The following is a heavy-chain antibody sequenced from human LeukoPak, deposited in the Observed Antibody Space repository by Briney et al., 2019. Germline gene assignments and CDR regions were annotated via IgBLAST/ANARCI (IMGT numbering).Heavy chain of an antibody. CDR1: DDYFSSHY. CDR3: ARDLVTVTKGFDI. D-gene: IGHD4-17*01. CDR2: ISYIGST. Sequence: SETLSLTCAVSDDYFSSHYWTWIRPPPGKGLEGIGYISYIGSTNYHPSLKSRVTISIDTSRNQFSLRLSSVTAADTAVYYCARDLVTVTKGFDIWGQGTMVSVSS. V-gene: IGHV4-59*11. J-gene: IGHJ3*02.